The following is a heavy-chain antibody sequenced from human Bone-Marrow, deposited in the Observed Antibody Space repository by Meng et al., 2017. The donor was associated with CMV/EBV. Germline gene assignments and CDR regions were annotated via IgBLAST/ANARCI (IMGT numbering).Heavy chain of an antibody. J-gene: IGHJ4*02. V-gene: IGHV1-69*05. D-gene: IGHD3-22*01. CDR2: IIPIFGTA. CDR3: ARGKYYFDNSGYYYY. Sequence: SVKVSCKASGGTFSSYAISWVRQAPGQGLEWMRGIIPIFGTANYAQKFQGRVTITTDESTSTAYMELSSLRSEDTAVYYCARGKYYFDNSGYYYYWGQGTLVTVYS. CDR1: GGTFSSYA.